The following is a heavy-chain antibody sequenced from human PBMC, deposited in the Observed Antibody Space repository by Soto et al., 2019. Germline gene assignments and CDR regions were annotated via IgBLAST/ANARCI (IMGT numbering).Heavy chain of an antibody. CDR2: ISWNSGSI. CDR1: GFTFDDYA. CDR3: AKALLRYFDWYFDY. J-gene: IGHJ4*02. V-gene: IGHV3-9*01. Sequence: EVQLVESGGGLVQPGRSLRLSCAASGFTFDDYAMHWVRQAPGKGLEWVSGISWNSGSIGYADSVKGRFTISRDNAKNSLYLQMNSLRAEDTALYYCAKALLRYFDWYFDYWGQGTLVTVSS. D-gene: IGHD3-9*01.